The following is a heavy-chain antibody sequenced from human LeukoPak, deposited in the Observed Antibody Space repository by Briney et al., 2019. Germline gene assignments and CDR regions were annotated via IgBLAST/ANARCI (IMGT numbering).Heavy chain of an antibody. CDR2: ISGAGTFI. V-gene: IGHV3-21*01. CDR1: GFTFTSYA. CDR3: AKDTAAGCSSTSCLSFYFDY. D-gene: IGHD2-2*01. J-gene: IGHJ4*02. Sequence: GGSLRLSCAASGFTFTSYAMNWVRQAPGAGLEWVASISGAGTFIYYADSVKGRFTISRDNSKNTLYLQMNSLRAEDTAVYYCAKDTAAGCSSTSCLSFYFDYWGQGTLVTVSS.